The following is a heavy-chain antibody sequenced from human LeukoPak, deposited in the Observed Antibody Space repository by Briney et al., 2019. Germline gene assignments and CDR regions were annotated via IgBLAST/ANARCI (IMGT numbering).Heavy chain of an antibody. CDR2: IYYIGST. V-gene: IGHV4-39*01. Sequence: PSETLSLTCTVSGDSFNSSYYYWGWVRQPPGKGLEWIGSIYYIGSTYYNPSLKSRVTMSVDTSKNQFSLKLSSVTAADTAVYYCARPPKTDFWSGSTYGMDVRGQGTTVTVSS. D-gene: IGHD3-3*01. CDR3: ARPPKTDFWSGSTYGMDV. CDR1: GDSFNSSYYY. J-gene: IGHJ6*02.